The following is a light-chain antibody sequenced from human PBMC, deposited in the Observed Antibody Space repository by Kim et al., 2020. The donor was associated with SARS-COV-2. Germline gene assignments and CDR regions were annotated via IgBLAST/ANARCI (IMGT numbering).Light chain of an antibody. V-gene: IGLV3-25*03. CDR3: QSADSSGTYPV. Sequence: SYELTQPPSVSVSPGQTPRITCSGDALPKQYAYWYQQKPGQAPVLVIYKDSERPSGIPERFSGSSSGTTVTLTISGVQAEDEADYYCQSADSSGTYPVFGGGTQLTVL. J-gene: IGLJ2*01. CDR2: KDS. CDR1: ALPKQY.